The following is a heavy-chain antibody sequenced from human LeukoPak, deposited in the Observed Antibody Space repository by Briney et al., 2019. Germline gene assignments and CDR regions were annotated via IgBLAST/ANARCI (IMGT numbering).Heavy chain of an antibody. Sequence: PGGSLRLSCAASGFNLGTYSMNWVRQAPGKGLEWVSSISSSSSYIYYADSVKGRFTISRDNAKNSLYLQMNSLRAEDTAVYYCARGTRGSGSYYWFDPWGQGTLVTVSS. J-gene: IGHJ5*02. D-gene: IGHD1-26*01. CDR3: ARGTRGSGSYYWFDP. CDR1: GFNLGTYS. CDR2: ISSSSSYI. V-gene: IGHV3-21*01.